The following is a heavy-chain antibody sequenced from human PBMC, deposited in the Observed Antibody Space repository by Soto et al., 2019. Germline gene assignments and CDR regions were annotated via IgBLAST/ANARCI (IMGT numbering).Heavy chain of an antibody. V-gene: IGHV1-69*15. CDR2: IIPLFGAT. J-gene: IGHJ5*02. CDR3: ERGHTYAYWLDP. Sequence: QVQPVQSGAEVKKPGSSVKVSCKASGGTLGSYSINWVRQAPGQGLEWMGRIIPLFGATNYAQEFQGRVTFTADESTGTADMELSSLRSDDTAVYYCERGHTYAYWLDPWGQGTLVTVSS. CDR1: GGTLGSYS.